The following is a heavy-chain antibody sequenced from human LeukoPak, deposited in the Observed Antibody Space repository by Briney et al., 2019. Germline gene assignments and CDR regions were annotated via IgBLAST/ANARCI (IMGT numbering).Heavy chain of an antibody. J-gene: IGHJ4*02. Sequence: ASVKVSCKASGYTFTGYYMHWVRQAPGQGLEWMGWINPNSGGTNYAQKFQGRVTMTRDTSISTAYMELSRLRSDDTAVYYCARDGMDSYDSSGYYPIGYWGQGTLVTVSS. CDR1: GYTFTGYY. CDR2: INPNSGGT. D-gene: IGHD3-22*01. CDR3: ARDGMDSYDSSGYYPIGY. V-gene: IGHV1-2*02.